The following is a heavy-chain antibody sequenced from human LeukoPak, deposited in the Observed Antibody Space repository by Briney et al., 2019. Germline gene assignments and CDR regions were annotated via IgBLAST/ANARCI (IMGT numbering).Heavy chain of an antibody. CDR2: ISSGGDYT. Sequence: VGSPRLSCATSGLPFSTYAMSWVRQPPGKGLEWVSGISSGGDYTYYADSVTGRFTISRDNSKNTLYLQMNSLRGDDTAAYYCVTDLRAGYYYDRGLTGLWGQGTVVTVSS. V-gene: IGHV3-23*01. CDR1: GLPFSTYA. CDR3: VTDLRAGYYYDRGLTGL. D-gene: IGHD3-10*02. J-gene: IGHJ4*02.